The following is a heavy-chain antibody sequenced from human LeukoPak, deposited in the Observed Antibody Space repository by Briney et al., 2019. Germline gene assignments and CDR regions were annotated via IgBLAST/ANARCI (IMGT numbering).Heavy chain of an antibody. V-gene: IGHV1-46*01. D-gene: IGHD7-27*01. CDR2: INPSGGST. Sequence: ASVKVSCKASGGTFTSYYMHWVRQAPGQGLEWMGIINPSGGSTSYAQKFQGRVTMTRDTSTSTVYMELSSLRSEDSAVYYCVRTPPNWGADFWGQGTLVTVSS. CDR1: GGTFTSYY. CDR3: VRTPPNWGADF. J-gene: IGHJ4*02.